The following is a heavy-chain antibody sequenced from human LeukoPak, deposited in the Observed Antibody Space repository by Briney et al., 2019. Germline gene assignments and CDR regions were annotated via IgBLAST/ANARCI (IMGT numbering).Heavy chain of an antibody. CDR2: IYTSGST. D-gene: IGHD6-13*01. J-gene: IGHJ4*02. Sequence: SETLSLTCTVSGGSISSYYWSWIRQPPGKGLEWIGYIYTSGSTNYNPSLKSRVTMSVDTSKNQFSLKLSSVTAADTAVYYCARGSSWYYFDYWGQGTLVTVSS. V-gene: IGHV4-4*08. CDR1: GGSISSYY. CDR3: ARGSSWYYFDY.